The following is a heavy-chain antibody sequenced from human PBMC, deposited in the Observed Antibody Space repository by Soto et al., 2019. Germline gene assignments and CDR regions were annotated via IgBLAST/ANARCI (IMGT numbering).Heavy chain of an antibody. CDR1: GYSFTSYW. Sequence: PGESLKISCKGSGYSFTSYWISWVRQTPGKGLEWMGRIDPSDSYTNYSPSFQGHVTISADKSISTAYLQWSSLKASDTAMYYCARHYKPSIAARPYYYYGMDVWGQGTTVTVSS. V-gene: IGHV5-10-1*01. CDR3: ARHYKPSIAARPYYYYGMDV. J-gene: IGHJ6*02. D-gene: IGHD6-6*01. CDR2: IDPSDSYT.